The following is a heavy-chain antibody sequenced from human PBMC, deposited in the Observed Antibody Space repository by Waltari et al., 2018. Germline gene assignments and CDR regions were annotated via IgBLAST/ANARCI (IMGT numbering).Heavy chain of an antibody. CDR2: MWFDGSNK. V-gene: IGHV3-30*18. Sequence: QVQLVESGGGVVQPGRSLRLSCAASGFTFSSYGMHWVRQAPGKGLEWVAVMWFDGSNKYYADSVKGRFTISRDNSKNTLYLQMNSLRAEDTAMYYCAKGVDEYFFDYWGQGTLVTVSS. J-gene: IGHJ4*02. CDR1: GFTFSSYG. D-gene: IGHD2-2*01. CDR3: AKGVDEYFFDY.